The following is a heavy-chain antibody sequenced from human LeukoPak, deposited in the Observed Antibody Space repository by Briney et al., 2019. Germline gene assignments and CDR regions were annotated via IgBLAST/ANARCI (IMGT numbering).Heavy chain of an antibody. J-gene: IGHJ4*02. CDR2: INPNSGGT. CDR1: GCTFTTFG. V-gene: IGHV1-2*02. D-gene: IGHD3-16*01. CDR3: ARGGEPERYNFDY. Sequence: GASVKVSCKTSGCTFTTFGVTWVRQAPGQGLEWMGWINPNSGGTNYAQKFQGRVTMARDTSISTAYMELSRLRSDDTAVYYWARGGEPERYNFDYWGQGTLVTVSS.